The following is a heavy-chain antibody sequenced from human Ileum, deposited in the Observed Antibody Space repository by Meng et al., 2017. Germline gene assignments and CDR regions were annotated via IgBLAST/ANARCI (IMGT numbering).Heavy chain of an antibody. CDR3: ARDVVPTVTYYYNWFDP. V-gene: IGHV4-4*07. CDR2: IYTSGST. CDR1: GGSIGSYY. J-gene: IGHJ5*02. Sequence: QVPLTGLGPVWVKPSETLSLTCTVFGGSIGSYYWSWIRQPAGKGLEWIGRIYTSGSTNYNPSLKSRVTMSVDTSKNQFSLKLSSVTAADTAVYYCARDVVPTVTYYYNWFDPWGQGTLVTVSS. D-gene: IGHD4-17*01.